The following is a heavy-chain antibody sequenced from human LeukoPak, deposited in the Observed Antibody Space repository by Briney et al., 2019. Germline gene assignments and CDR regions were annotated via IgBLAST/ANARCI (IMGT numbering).Heavy chain of an antibody. CDR3: AKKSGDHFHSDF. CDR2: IGTSGANT. J-gene: IGHJ4*02. Sequence: PGGSLRLSCAASRFTFNSYGMGWVRQTPGKGLEWVATIGTSGANTYHADSVKGRFTISRDNSKSTLYLQMNSLRAEDTAVYHCAKKSGDHFHSDFWGQGTLVTVSS. V-gene: IGHV3-23*01. CDR1: RFTFNSYG. D-gene: IGHD2-21*01.